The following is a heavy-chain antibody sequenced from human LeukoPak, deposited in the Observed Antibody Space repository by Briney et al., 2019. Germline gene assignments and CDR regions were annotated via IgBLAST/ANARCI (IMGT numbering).Heavy chain of an antibody. Sequence: GGSLRLSCAASGFTFSSYSMNWVRQAPGKGLEWVSYISSSSSTIYYADSVKGRFTISRDNARNSLYLQMNSLRAGDTAVYYCARDNRYSSRYPGPYLDSWGKETLVTVSS. D-gene: IGHD6-13*01. V-gene: IGHV3-48*01. J-gene: IGHJ4*02. CDR1: GFTFSSYS. CDR2: ISSSSSTI. CDR3: ARDNRYSSRYPGPYLDS.